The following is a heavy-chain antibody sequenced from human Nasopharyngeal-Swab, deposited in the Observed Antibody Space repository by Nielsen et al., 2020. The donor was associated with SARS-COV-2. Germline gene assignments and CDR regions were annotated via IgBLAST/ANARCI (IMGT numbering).Heavy chain of an antibody. J-gene: IGHJ6*03. Sequence: SVKVSCKTSGGTFSSYGISWFRQAPGQGLEWMGGIIPILPITNYAQKFQDRVKITADKSTSTAYMELSSLRSEDTAAYYCARGGWLRKDYYYSYYYMDVWGKGTTVTVSS. CDR3: ARGGWLRKDYYYSYYYMDV. V-gene: IGHV1-69*10. D-gene: IGHD5-24*01. CDR2: IIPILPIT. CDR1: GGTFSSYG.